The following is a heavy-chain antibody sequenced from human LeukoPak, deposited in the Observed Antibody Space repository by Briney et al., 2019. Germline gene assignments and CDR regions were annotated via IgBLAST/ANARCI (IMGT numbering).Heavy chain of an antibody. Sequence: GGSLRLSCAASGFTFDKAWMTWVRQAPGKGLEWVSAISGSGGSTYYADSVKGRFTISRDNSKNTLYLQMNSLRAEDTAVYYCARVSYSSSWYERPIDYWGQGTLVTVSS. CDR3: ARVSYSSSWYERPIDY. V-gene: IGHV3-23*01. CDR1: GFTFDKAW. J-gene: IGHJ4*02. CDR2: ISGSGGST. D-gene: IGHD6-13*01.